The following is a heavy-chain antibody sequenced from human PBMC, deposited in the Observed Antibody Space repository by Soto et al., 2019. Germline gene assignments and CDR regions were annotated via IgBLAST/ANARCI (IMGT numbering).Heavy chain of an antibody. CDR3: ATTRVGPCSSSICFSGIFDGMDV. J-gene: IGHJ6*02. CDR2: ISYDGTIT. V-gene: IGHV3-30-3*01. Sequence: GGSLRLSCAASGFTISNYGMHWVRQAPGKGLEWVAVISYDGTITYYADSVKGRLTISRDNSKNTLYLQMNSLRTEDTAVYYCATTRVGPCSSSICFSGIFDGMDVWGQGTTVTVYS. D-gene: IGHD2-2*01. CDR1: GFTISNYG.